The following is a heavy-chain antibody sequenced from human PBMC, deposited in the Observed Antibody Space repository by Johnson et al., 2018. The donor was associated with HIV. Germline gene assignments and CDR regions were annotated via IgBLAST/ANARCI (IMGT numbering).Heavy chain of an antibody. CDR3: ARVMYGGSSKSAAFDI. CDR1: GFTFSSYV. CDR2: ISYDGSNK. J-gene: IGHJ3*02. V-gene: IGHV3-30*14. D-gene: IGHD1-26*01. Sequence: QVQLVESGGGVVQPGRSLRVSCAASGFTFSSYVMHWVRQAPGKGLEWVAVISYDGSNKYYADSVKGLFTISRDNSKNTLYLQMNSLRAGDTAVYYCARVMYGGSSKSAAFDIWGQGTMVTVSS.